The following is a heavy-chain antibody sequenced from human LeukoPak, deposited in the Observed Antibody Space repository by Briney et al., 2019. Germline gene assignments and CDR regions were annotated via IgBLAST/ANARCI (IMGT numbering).Heavy chain of an antibody. J-gene: IGHJ3*02. Sequence: PGGSLRLSCAASGCSLDDYAMHWVRQAPGKGLEWVSGISWNSGSIGYADSVKGRFTISRDNAKNSLYLQMNSLRAEDTALYYCAKGFFSVGNDAFDIWGQGTMVTVSS. V-gene: IGHV3-9*01. CDR3: AKGFFSVGNDAFDI. CDR2: ISWNSGSI. D-gene: IGHD4-23*01. CDR1: GCSLDDYA.